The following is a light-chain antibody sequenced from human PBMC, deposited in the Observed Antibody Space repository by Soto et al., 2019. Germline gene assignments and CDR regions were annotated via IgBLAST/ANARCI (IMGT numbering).Light chain of an antibody. Sequence: QSVLTQPASVSGSPGQSVTISCTGTSSDVGSYNFVSWYQQHPGKAPKLMIYEVSKRPSGVSNRFSGSKSGNTASLTISGLQAEDEADYYCCSSAGSSTWVFGGGTKLTVL. V-gene: IGLV2-23*02. CDR3: CSSAGSSTWV. J-gene: IGLJ3*02. CDR1: SSDVGSYNF. CDR2: EVS.